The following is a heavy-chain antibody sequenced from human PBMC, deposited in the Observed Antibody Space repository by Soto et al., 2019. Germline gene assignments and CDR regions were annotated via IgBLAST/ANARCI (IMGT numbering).Heavy chain of an antibody. Sequence: QPSGSVSLSCASSGFTFDDYTMHWVRQAPGKGLEWVSLISWDGGSTYYADSVKGRFTISRDNSKNSLYLQMNSLRTEDTALYYCAKDRGRGGYNSYGMDVWGQGTTVTVSS. J-gene: IGHJ6*02. CDR2: ISWDGGST. CDR1: GFTFDDYT. CDR3: AKDRGRGGYNSYGMDV. D-gene: IGHD5-12*01. V-gene: IGHV3-43*01.